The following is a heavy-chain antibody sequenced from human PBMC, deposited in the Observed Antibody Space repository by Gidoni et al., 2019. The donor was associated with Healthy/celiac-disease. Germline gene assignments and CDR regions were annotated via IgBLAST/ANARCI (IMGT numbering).Heavy chain of an antibody. CDR2: IWYDGSNK. CDR1: GFTFSSYG. Sequence: QVQLVESGGGVVQPGRSLRLSCAASGFTFSSYGMHWVRQAPGKGLAWVAVIWYDGSNKYYADSVKGRFTISRDNSKNTLYLQMNSLRAEDTAVYYCARENGGPLDYWGQGTLVTVSS. CDR3: ARENGGPLDY. J-gene: IGHJ4*02. V-gene: IGHV3-33*01. D-gene: IGHD2-8*01.